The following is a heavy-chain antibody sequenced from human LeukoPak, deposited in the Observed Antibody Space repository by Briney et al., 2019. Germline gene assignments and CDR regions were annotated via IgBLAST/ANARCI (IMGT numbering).Heavy chain of an antibody. Sequence: ASVKVSCKASGYTFTSYDINWVRQATGQGLEWMGWMNPNSGNTGYAQKFQGRVTMTRNTSISTAYMELSSLRSEDTAVYYCARALGDSAMIFDAFDIWGQRTMVTVSS. D-gene: IGHD2-2*01. CDR2: MNPNSGNT. CDR3: ARALGDSAMIFDAFDI. J-gene: IGHJ3*02. CDR1: GYTFTSYD. V-gene: IGHV1-8*01.